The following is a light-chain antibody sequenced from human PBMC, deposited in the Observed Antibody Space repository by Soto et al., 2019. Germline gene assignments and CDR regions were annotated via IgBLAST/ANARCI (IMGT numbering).Light chain of an antibody. CDR1: SSDVGAYNL. Sequence: QSALTQPASVSGSPGQSITVSYTGTSSDVGAYNLVSWYQQHPGKAPRLIIYEGTKRPSGISHRFSGSKSDNTASLTISGLRAEDEAHYHCCSYAGSRTFVFGGGTQLTVL. J-gene: IGLJ3*02. V-gene: IGLV2-23*01. CDR3: CSYAGSRTFV. CDR2: EGT.